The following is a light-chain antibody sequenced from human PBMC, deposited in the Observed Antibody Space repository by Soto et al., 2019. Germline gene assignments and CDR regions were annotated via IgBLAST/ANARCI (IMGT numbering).Light chain of an antibody. V-gene: IGKV3-20*01. Sequence: IGLTQSPGTLSLSPGERATLSCRASQSVSSSYLAWYQHKPGQAPRLLSYGTSSLATGIPDRVSGSGSGTDFTLTIRRLEPEDFTVCYCPQYGTSPVTFGQGTKVEIK. CDR1: QSVSSSY. CDR2: GTS. CDR3: PQYGTSPVT. J-gene: IGKJ1*01.